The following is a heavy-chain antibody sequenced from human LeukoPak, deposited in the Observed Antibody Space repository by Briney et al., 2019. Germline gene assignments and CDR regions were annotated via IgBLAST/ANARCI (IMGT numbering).Heavy chain of an antibody. CDR2: IRYDGSNK. J-gene: IGHJ6*02. V-gene: IGHV3-30*02. CDR1: GFTFSSYG. CDR3: AKVSRYCSSTSCHPRYYYYGMDV. D-gene: IGHD2-2*01. Sequence: GGSLRLSCAASGFTFSSYGMHWVRQAPGRGLEWVAFIRYDGSNKYYADSVKGRFTISRDNSKNTLYLQMNSLRAEDTAVYYCAKVSRYCSSTSCHPRYYYYGMDVWGQGTTVTVSS.